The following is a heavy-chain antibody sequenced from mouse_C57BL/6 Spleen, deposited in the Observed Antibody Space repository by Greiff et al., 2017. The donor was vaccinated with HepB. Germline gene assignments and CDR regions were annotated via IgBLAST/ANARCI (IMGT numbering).Heavy chain of an antibody. V-gene: IGHV2-2*01. Sequence: QVQLKESGLGLVQPSQSLSITCTVSGFSLTSYGVHWVRQSPGKGLEWLGVIWSGGSTDYNAAFISRLSISKDNSKSQVFFKMNSLQADDTAIYYCARNHYAMDYWGQGTSVTVSS. J-gene: IGHJ4*01. CDR1: GFSLTSYG. CDR2: IWSGGST. CDR3: ARNHYAMDY.